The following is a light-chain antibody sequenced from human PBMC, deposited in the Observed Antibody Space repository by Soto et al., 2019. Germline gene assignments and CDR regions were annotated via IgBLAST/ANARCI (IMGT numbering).Light chain of an antibody. V-gene: IGKV3-15*01. CDR2: GAS. J-gene: IGKJ1*01. CDR1: QSVSSD. CDR3: QQYNTWHPKMA. Sequence: VVTQSPATLSVFPGETATLSCRASQSVSSDLAWYQQRPGQAPRLLIYGASTRATGIPARFRGSGSGTEFRHAISRLQSEDFATYYCQQYNTWHPKMAFGRGTKVEIK.